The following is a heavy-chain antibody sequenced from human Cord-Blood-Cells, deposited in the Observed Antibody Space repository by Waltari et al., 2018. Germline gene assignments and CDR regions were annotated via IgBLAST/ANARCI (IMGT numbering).Heavy chain of an antibody. Sequence: QVQLQQWGAGLLKPSETLSLTCAVYGGSLSGYYWSWIRQPPGKGLEWIGEINNSGSTNYDPSIKSRVTVSVDTSKNQCSLKVSCGTAADTAVYYCARDGGALIDYWDQGTLVTGSS. D-gene: IGHD2-15*01. J-gene: IGHJ4*02. V-gene: IGHV4-34*01. CDR3: ARDGGALIDY. CDR2: INNSGST. CDR1: GGSLSGYY.